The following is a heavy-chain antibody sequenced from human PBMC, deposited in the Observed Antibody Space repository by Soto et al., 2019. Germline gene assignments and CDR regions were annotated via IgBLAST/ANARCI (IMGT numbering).Heavy chain of an antibody. CDR2: ISPGADVS. J-gene: IGHJ3*01. D-gene: IGHD1-20*01. CDR1: GFTFSSFV. CDR3: VRRAITATTTWGAFDV. V-gene: IGHV3-23*01. Sequence: EVQLLESGGGLVQPGGSLRLSCAASGFTFSSFVMNWVRQAPGKGLEWVSTISPGADVSHYTDSVKGRLTISRDNSRRTLHLEMDSLRVEDAAVYSCVRRAITATTTWGAFDVWGQGTAVTVSS.